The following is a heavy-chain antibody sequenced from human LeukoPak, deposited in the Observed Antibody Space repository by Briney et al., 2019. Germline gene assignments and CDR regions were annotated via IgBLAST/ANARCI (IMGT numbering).Heavy chain of an antibody. CDR2: ISYRRIT. CDR1: GVSVSSGSYY. Sequence: SETLSLTCTVSGVSVSSGSYYWYWIRQPRGKGLEWIVYISYRRITNYTPSLQIRLTISVDTSNNQFSLKLSSVTAADTAVYYCARRSNWGLWIDYWGQGTLVTVSS. J-gene: IGHJ4*02. D-gene: IGHD7-27*01. V-gene: IGHV4-61*01. CDR3: ARRSNWGLWIDY.